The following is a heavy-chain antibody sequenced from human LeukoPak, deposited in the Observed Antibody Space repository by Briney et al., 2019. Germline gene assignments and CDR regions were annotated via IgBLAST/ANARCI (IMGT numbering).Heavy chain of an antibody. CDR1: GGSFSGYY. D-gene: IGHD2-2*02. CDR3: ARSWAPAAIRYYYYGMDV. V-gene: IGHV4-34*01. J-gene: IGHJ6*02. Sequence: SETLSLTCAVYGGSFSGYYWSWIRQPPGKGLEWIGEINHSGSTNYNPSLKSRVTISVDTSKNQFSLKLSSVTAADTAVYYCARSWAPAAIRYYYYGMDVWGQGTTVTVSS. CDR2: INHSGST.